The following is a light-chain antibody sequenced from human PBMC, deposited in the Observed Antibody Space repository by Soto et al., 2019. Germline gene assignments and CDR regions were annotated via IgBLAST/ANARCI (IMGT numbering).Light chain of an antibody. CDR2: EVS. Sequence: QSALTQPASVSGSPGQSITISCTGTSSDVGGYNYVSWYQQHPGKAPKLMIYEVSNRPSGVSNRFSGSKSGNTASLTIPGLQAEDEADYYCSSYTSSSTTVFGTGTKVTVL. J-gene: IGLJ1*01. CDR3: SSYTSSSTTV. CDR1: SSDVGGYNY. V-gene: IGLV2-14*01.